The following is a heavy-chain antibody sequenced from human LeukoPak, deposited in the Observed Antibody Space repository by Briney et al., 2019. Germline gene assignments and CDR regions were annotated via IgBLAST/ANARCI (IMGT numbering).Heavy chain of an antibody. Sequence: GGSLRLSCAASGFTFSSYSMNWVRQAPGKGLEWVSYISSSSGTIYYADSVKGRFTISRDNAKNSLYLQMNSLRAEDTAVYYCARNVRGRFDPWGQGTLVTVSS. J-gene: IGHJ5*02. CDR1: GFTFSSYS. D-gene: IGHD6-25*01. CDR3: ARNVRGRFDP. CDR2: ISSSSGTI. V-gene: IGHV3-48*01.